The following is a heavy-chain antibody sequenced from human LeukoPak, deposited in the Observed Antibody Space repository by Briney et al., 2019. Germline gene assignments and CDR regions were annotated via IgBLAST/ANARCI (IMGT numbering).Heavy chain of an antibody. Sequence: ASVKVSCKASGYTFTSLDINWVRQAPGQGLEWMGWMNPNSGYTGFAQQFQGRVTFTRSTSISTAYMELSSLRSEDTAVYYCARVGDYYDSSGYHGWFDPWGQGTLVTVSS. CDR1: GYTFTSLD. D-gene: IGHD3-22*01. J-gene: IGHJ5*02. CDR2: MNPNSGYT. V-gene: IGHV1-8*03. CDR3: ARVGDYYDSSGYHGWFDP.